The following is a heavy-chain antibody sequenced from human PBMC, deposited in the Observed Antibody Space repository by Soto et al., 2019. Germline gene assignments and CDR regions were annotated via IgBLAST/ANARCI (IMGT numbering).Heavy chain of an antibody. Sequence: LRLSCAASGFSFRDYYMSWIRQAPGKGLEWISYISGSGNTIYYADSVKGRFIISRDNAKNSLFLQMNSLRADDTAVYYCARDRLPMVVVVMGWFDPWGQGTLVTVSS. CDR1: GFSFRDYY. J-gene: IGHJ5*02. V-gene: IGHV3-11*01. CDR3: ARDRLPMVVVVMGWFDP. D-gene: IGHD3-22*01. CDR2: ISGSGNTI.